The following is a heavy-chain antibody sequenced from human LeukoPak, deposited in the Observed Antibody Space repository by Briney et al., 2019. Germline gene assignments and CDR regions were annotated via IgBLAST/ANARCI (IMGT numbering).Heavy chain of an antibody. CDR2: INPDGSVT. V-gene: IGHV3-74*01. CDR1: GFTFSSYW. J-gene: IGHJ4*02. CDR3: ALRIAVPGGFDS. Sequence: PGGSLRLSCAASGFTFSSYWMHWVRQAPGKGPVWFSHINPDGSVTDYADSVKGRFTISRDNAKNTLYLQMNSLRAEDTAVYCCALRIAVPGGFDSWGQGTLVTVSS. D-gene: IGHD6-19*01.